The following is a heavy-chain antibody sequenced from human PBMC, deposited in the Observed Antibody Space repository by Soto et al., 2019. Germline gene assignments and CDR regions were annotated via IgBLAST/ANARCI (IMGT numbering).Heavy chain of an antibody. CDR1: GYTFTSYG. V-gene: IGHV1-18*04. CDR2: ISAYNGNT. Sequence: SVKVSCKASGYTFTSYGISWVRQAPGQGLEWMGWISAYNGNTNYAQKLQGRVTMTTDTSTSTAYMELRSLRHHDTAVYYCARVDSSRYFISTKIPPDKNWFDPWGQGSLVTVSS. D-gene: IGHD3-22*01. CDR3: ARVDSSRYFISTKIPPDKNWFDP. J-gene: IGHJ5*02.